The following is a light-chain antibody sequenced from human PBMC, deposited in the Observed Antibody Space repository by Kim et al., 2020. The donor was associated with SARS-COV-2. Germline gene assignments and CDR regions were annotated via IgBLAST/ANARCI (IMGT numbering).Light chain of an antibody. CDR2: AAS. Sequence: SASVGDRVTITCRASQRMASYLSWYQQKPGRGPNLLIYAASNLQSGVPSRFSGTGSETDFTLTISSLQPKDFATYFCQQSYSTPYTFGQGTKLEI. V-gene: IGKV1-39*01. CDR3: QQSYSTPYT. J-gene: IGKJ2*01. CDR1: QRMASY.